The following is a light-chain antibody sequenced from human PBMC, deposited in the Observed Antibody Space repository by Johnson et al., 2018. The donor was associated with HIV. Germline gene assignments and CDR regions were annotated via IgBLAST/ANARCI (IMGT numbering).Light chain of an antibody. J-gene: IGLJ1*01. Sequence: QSVLTQPPSVSAAPGQKVTISCSGSSSNIGNNYVSWYQQFPGTAPKLLISNNDKRPSGIPDRFSGSRSGPSATLGITGLQTGDEADYYCGTWDSSLSAYVFGTGTKVTV. CDR1: SSNIGNNY. V-gene: IGLV1-51*01. CDR2: NND. CDR3: GTWDSSLSAYV.